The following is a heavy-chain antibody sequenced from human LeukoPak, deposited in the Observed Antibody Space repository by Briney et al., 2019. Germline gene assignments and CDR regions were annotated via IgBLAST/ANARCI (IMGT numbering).Heavy chain of an antibody. CDR1: GFTFSSYW. CDR2: IKQDGREK. V-gene: IGHV3-7*01. CDR3: ARDGRGGYLDY. D-gene: IGHD3-16*01. J-gene: IGHJ4*02. Sequence: GGSPRLSCAASGFTFSSYWMSWVRQAPGKRLEWVANIKQDGREKYYVDSVKGRFTISRDNAKNSLYLQMNSLRAEDTAVYYCARDGRGGYLDYWGQGTLVTVSS.